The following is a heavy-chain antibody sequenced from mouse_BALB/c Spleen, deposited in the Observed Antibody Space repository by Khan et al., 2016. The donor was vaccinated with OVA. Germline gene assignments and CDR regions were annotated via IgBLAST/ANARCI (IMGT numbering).Heavy chain of an antibody. J-gene: IGHJ1*01. V-gene: IGHV9-1*02. CDR1: GYTFTNHG. Sequence: QIQLVQSGPEPKKPGETVKISCKASGYTFTNHGMNWVKQAPGKGLKWMGWINTYTGEPTYADDFKGRFAFSLETSASTAYLQINNLKNEDMATYFCDRGYWYFDVWGAGTTVTVSS. CDR2: INTYTGEP. CDR3: DRGYWYFDV.